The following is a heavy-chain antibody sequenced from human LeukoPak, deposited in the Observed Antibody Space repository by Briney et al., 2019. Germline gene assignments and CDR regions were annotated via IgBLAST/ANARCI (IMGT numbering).Heavy chain of an antibody. CDR3: AKDSMVYCSSTSCYPDY. J-gene: IGHJ4*02. CDR1: GFTFSSYG. Sequence: GGSLRLSCAASGFTFSSYGMHWVRQAPGKGLEWVAFIRYDGSNKYYADSVKGRFTISRDNSKNTPYLQMNSLRAEDTAVYYCAKDSMVYCSSTSCYPDYWGQGTLVTVSS. CDR2: IRYDGSNK. V-gene: IGHV3-30*02. D-gene: IGHD2-2*01.